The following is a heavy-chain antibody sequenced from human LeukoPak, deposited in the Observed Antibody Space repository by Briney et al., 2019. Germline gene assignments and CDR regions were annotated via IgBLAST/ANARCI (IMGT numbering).Heavy chain of an antibody. CDR1: GFTFSSYA. CDR3: AKLVAGGYYYYGMDV. J-gene: IGHJ6*02. V-gene: IGHV3-23*01. Sequence: GGSLRLSCAASGFTFSSYAMSWVRQAPGKGLEWVSGISSSGGSTYYADSVKGRFTISRDNSKNTLYLQMNSLRADDTAVYYCAKLVAGGYYYYGMDVWGQGTTVTVSS. CDR2: ISSSGGST. D-gene: IGHD6-19*01.